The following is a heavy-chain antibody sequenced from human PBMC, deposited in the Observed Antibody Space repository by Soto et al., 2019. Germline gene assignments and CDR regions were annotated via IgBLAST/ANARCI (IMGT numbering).Heavy chain of an antibody. D-gene: IGHD1-1*01. CDR2: IYYSGST. V-gene: IGHV4-59*01. CDR1: GGSISSYY. Sequence: SETLSLTCTVSGGSISSYYWSWIRQPPGKGLEWIGYIYYSGSTNYNPSLKSRVTISVDTSKNQFSLKLSSVTAADTAVYYCARDSSLEPLYYFDYWGQGTLVTSPQ. J-gene: IGHJ4*02. CDR3: ARDSSLEPLYYFDY.